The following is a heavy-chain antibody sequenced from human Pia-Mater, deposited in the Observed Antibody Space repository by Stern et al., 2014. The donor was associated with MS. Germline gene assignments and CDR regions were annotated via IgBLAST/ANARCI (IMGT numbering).Heavy chain of an antibody. CDR2: IIPIFGTA. Sequence: VQLVESGAEVTKPGSSVKVSCKASGGTFSSYAISWVRQAPGQGLAWMGGIIPIFGTANYAQKFQGRVTITADASTSTAYMELSSLRSEDTAVYYCARDMGRVSTKGAFDIWGQGTMVTVSS. CDR1: GGTFSSYA. V-gene: IGHV1-69*01. J-gene: IGHJ3*02. CDR3: ARDMGRVSTKGAFDI. D-gene: IGHD1-26*01.